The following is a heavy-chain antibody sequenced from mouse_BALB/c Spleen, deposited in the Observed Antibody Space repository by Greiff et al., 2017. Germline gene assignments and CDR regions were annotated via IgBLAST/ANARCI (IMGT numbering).Heavy chain of an antibody. CDR3: ARERARSFDY. CDR2: INPSSGYT. Sequence: VKLMESAAELARPGASVKMSCKASGYTFTSYTMHWVKQRPGQGLEWIGYINPSSGYTEYNQKFKDKTTLTADKSSSTAYIQLSSLTSEDSAIYYCARERARSFDYWGQGTTLTVSS. D-gene: IGHD3-3*01. V-gene: IGHV1-4*02. J-gene: IGHJ2*01. CDR1: GYTFTSYT.